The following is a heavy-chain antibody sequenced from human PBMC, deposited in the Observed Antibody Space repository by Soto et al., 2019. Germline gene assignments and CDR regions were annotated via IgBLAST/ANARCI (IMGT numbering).Heavy chain of an antibody. Sequence: LHLQESGPGQVTPSGTLSLSCTVSGGSISSHHYYWGWVRHSPKKGLEWVGSIYSGGNTYYNPSLRSRVTIFVDTTQNRISLKLSSVTASDTSIYYCGSGPSTTWIDNWGRGIHVSVSS. CDR1: GGSISSHHYY. CDR2: IYSGGNT. J-gene: IGHJ4*02. D-gene: IGHD1-1*01. CDR3: GSGPSTTWIDN. V-gene: IGHV4-39*02.